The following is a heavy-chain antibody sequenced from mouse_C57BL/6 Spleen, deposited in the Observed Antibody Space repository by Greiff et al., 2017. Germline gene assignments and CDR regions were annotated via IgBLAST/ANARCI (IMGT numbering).Heavy chain of an antibody. CDR2: ISDGGSYT. J-gene: IGHJ3*01. Sequence: DVMLVESGGGLVKPGGSLKLSCAASGFTFSSYAMSWVRQTPEKRLEWVATISDGGSYTYYPDNVKGRFTISRDNAKNNLYLQMSHLKSEDTAMYYCGISEAYWGQGTLVTVSA. CDR3: GISEAY. CDR1: GFTFSSYA. V-gene: IGHV5-4*03. D-gene: IGHD1-1*01.